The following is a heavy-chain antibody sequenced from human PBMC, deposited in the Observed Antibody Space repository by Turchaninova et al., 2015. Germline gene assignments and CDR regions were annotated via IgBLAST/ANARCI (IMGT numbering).Heavy chain of an antibody. CDR2: IKSKTDGGTT. D-gene: IGHD2-21*02. J-gene: IGHJ4*02. V-gene: IGHV3-15*01. Sequence: EVQLVESGGGLVKTGGSRRLTCAASGFTFSNAWMSWVRQAPGKGREWVGRIKSKTDGGTTDYAAPVKGRFTISRDDSKNTLYLQMNSLKTEDTAVYYCTTPYCGGDCYNYWGQGTLVTVSS. CDR3: TTPYCGGDCYNY. CDR1: GFTFSNAW.